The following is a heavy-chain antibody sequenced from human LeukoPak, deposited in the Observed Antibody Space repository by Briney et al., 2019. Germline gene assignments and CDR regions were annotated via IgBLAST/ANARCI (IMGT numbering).Heavy chain of an antibody. CDR3: AKDRGIGSSWYSGAFDI. J-gene: IGHJ3*02. Sequence: GGSLRLSCAVSGSTFSSYAMSWVRQAPEKGLELVSVISGSGGSTYYADSVKGRFTISRDNSKNTLYLQMNSLRVEDTAVYYCAKDRGIGSSWYSGAFDIWGQGTMVTVSS. CDR2: ISGSGGST. D-gene: IGHD6-13*01. CDR1: GSTFSSYA. V-gene: IGHV3-23*01.